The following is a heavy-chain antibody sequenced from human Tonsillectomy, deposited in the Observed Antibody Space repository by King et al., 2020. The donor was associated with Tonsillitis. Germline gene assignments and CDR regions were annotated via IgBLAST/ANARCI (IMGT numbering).Heavy chain of an antibody. Sequence: VQLVESGGGVVQPGRSLRLSCAASGFTFSNYGMHWVRQAPGKGLEWVAVIWFDGNNKYYADSVKGRFTISRDNSKNTLYLQMNSLRAEDTAVYYCARVLSRRGSFDYWGQGTLVTVSS. J-gene: IGHJ4*02. V-gene: IGHV3-33*08. D-gene: IGHD3-3*02. CDR1: GFTFSNYG. CDR3: ARVLSRRGSFDY. CDR2: IWFDGNNK.